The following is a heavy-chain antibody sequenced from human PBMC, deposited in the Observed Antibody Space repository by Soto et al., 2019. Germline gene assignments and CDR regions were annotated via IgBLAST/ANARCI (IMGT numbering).Heavy chain of an antibody. D-gene: IGHD6-19*01. V-gene: IGHV1-8*01. CDR3: ARGRFISTGYDSGWYIAH. Sequence: QVQLVQSGAEVKKPGASVKVSCKPSGYPFTSYHVNWVRQAPGQGLEWMGWMNPDSGSTDYALKFQGRLTMTRNTSMSTAYLALRSLTSEDTAIYYCARGRFISTGYDSGWYIAHWGQGTQVIVSS. CDR2: MNPDSGST. J-gene: IGHJ5*02. CDR1: GYPFTSYH.